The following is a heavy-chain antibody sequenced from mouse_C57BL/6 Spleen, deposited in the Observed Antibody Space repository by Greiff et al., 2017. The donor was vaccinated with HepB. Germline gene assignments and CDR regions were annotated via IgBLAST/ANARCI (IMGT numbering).Heavy chain of an antibody. V-gene: IGHV1-85*01. CDR1: GYTFTSYD. Sequence: QVQLQQSGPELVKPGDSVKLSCKASGYTFTSYDINWVKQRPGQGLEWIGWIYPRDGSTKYNEKFKGKATLTVDTSSSTAYMELHSLTSEDSAVYFCLYDGYYDWGQGTTLTVSS. D-gene: IGHD2-3*01. CDR2: IYPRDGST. J-gene: IGHJ2*01. CDR3: LYDGYYD.